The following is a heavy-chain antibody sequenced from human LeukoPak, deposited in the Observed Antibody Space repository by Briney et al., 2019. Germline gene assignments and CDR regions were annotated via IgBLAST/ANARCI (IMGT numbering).Heavy chain of an antibody. D-gene: IGHD6-13*01. J-gene: IGHJ4*02. V-gene: IGHV4-39*07. CDR3: ARGRNIAAADTNYFDY. CDR2: INHSGST. Sequence: SETLSLTCTVSGDSISRSPYYWSWIRQPPGKGLEWIGEINHSGSTNYNPSLKSRVTISVDTSKNQFSLKLSSVTAADTAVYYCARGRNIAAADTNYFDYWGQGTLVTVSS. CDR1: GDSISRSPYY.